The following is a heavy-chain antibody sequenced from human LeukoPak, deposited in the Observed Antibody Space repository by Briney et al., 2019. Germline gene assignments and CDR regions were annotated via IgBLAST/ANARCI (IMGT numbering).Heavy chain of an antibody. J-gene: IGHJ5*02. V-gene: IGHV1-18*01. CDR2: ISAYNGNT. CDR1: GYTFTSYG. Sequence: ASVKVSCKASGYTFTSYGISWVRQAPGQGLESMGWISAYNGNTNYAQKLQGRVTMTTDTSTSTAYMELRSLRSDDTAVYYCARDVGPIAVAEDNWFDPWGQGTLVTVSS. CDR3: ARDVGPIAVAEDNWFDP. D-gene: IGHD6-19*01.